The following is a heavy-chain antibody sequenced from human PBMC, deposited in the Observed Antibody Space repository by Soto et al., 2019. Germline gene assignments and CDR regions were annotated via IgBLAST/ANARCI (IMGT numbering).Heavy chain of an antibody. CDR2: MNPSSANT. CDR3: TRGQEVWWNAGPLGLHGLDV. Sequence: ASVKVSCKASRYTFISYDINWVRQAPGQGLEWMGWMNPSSANTGYAQKFQGRISMTRNTSMNTAYMELNSLTSEDTAVYYCTRGQEVWWNAGPLGLHGLDVWGQGTTVTVSS. V-gene: IGHV1-8*01. CDR1: RYTFISYD. J-gene: IGHJ6*02. D-gene: IGHD3-16*01.